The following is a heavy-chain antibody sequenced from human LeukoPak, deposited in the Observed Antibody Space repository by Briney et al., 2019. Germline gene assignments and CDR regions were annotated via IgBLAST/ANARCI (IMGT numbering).Heavy chain of an antibody. CDR1: GGSISSYY. J-gene: IGHJ4*02. D-gene: IGHD6-13*01. CDR2: IYYSGST. Sequence: SETLSLTCTVSGGSISSYYWSWIRQPPGKGLEWIGYIYYSGSTNYNPSLKSRVTISVDTSKNQFSLKLSSVTAADTAVYYCARVSSYSSSWYEDYWGQGTLVTVSS. CDR3: ARVSSYSSSWYEDY. V-gene: IGHV4-59*01.